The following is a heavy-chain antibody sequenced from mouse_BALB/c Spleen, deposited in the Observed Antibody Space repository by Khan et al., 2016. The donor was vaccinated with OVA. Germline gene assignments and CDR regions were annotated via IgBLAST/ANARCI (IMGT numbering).Heavy chain of an antibody. CDR2: INTETGEP. CDR3: ARDRYDYFDY. V-gene: IGHV9-2-1*01. CDR1: GYTFTDYS. D-gene: IGHD2-14*01. J-gene: IGHJ2*01. Sequence: QVQLKQSGPELKKPGETVKISCKASGYTFTDYSMHWVRQAPGKGLKWMGWINTETGEPTYADDFKGRFAFFLETSASTAYLQINNLKNEDTATYFCARDRYDYFDYWGQGTTLTGSS.